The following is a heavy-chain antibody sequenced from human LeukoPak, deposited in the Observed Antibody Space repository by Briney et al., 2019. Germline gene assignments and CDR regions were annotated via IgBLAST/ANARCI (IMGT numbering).Heavy chain of an antibody. CDR2: INHSGST. CDR1: GGSFSGYY. J-gene: IGHJ4*02. Sequence: SETLSLTCAVYGGSFSGYYWSWIRQPPGKGLEWIGEINHSGSTNYNTSLKSRVTNSSETTKNYFLLKLSSVTAADTAVYYGAKLKEAVAGDYWGQGTLVTVSS. CDR3: AKLKEAVAGDY. V-gene: IGHV4-34*01. D-gene: IGHD2-15*01.